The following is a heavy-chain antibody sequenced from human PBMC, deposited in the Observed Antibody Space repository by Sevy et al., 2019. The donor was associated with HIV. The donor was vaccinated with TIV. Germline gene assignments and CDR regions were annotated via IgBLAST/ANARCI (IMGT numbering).Heavy chain of an antibody. CDR3: AREDMATTRGPFDY. D-gene: IGHD5-12*01. CDR2: ISSSGSTI. CDR1: GLTFSDYY. Sequence: GGSLRLSCAASGLTFSDYYMTWIRQAPGKGLEWVSYISSSGSTIYYADSVKGRFTISRDNAKNSLYLQMNSLRAEDTAVYYCAREDMATTRGPFDYWGQGTLVTVSS. V-gene: IGHV3-11*01. J-gene: IGHJ4*02.